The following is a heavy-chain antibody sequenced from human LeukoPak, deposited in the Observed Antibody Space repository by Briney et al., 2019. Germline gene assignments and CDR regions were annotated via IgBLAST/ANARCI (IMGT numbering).Heavy chain of an antibody. Sequence: SETLSLACAVYGGSFSGYYWSWIRQPPGKGLEWIGEINHSGSTNYNPSLKSRVTISVDTSKNQFSLKLSSVTAADTAVYYCASRCSSTSCYPYGMDVWGQGTTVTVSS. J-gene: IGHJ6*02. CDR2: INHSGST. CDR3: ASRCSSTSCYPYGMDV. CDR1: GGSFSGYY. V-gene: IGHV4-34*01. D-gene: IGHD2-2*01.